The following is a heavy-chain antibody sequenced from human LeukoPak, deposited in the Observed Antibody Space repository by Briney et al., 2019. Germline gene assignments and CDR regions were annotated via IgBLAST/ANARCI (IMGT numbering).Heavy chain of an antibody. D-gene: IGHD1-26*01. CDR3: AKDLMGATNYYYYMDV. V-gene: IGHV3-30*02. CDR1: GFTVSSNY. Sequence: QPGGSLRLSCAASGFTVSSNYISWVRQAPGKGLEWVAFIRYDGSNKYYADSVKGRFTISRDNSKNTLYLQMNSLRAEDTAVYYCAKDLMGATNYYYYMDVWGKGTTVTVSS. CDR2: IRYDGSNK. J-gene: IGHJ6*03.